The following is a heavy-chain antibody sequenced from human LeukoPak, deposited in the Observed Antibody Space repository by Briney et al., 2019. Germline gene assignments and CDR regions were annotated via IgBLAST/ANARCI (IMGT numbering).Heavy chain of an antibody. Sequence: GGSLRLSCAASGFAFSSYAMHWVRQAPGKGLEWVAVISYDGSNKYYADPVKGRFTISRDNSKNTLYLQMNSLRAEDTAVYYCAVLTYYYDSSFDYWGQGTLVTVSS. CDR1: GFAFSSYA. J-gene: IGHJ4*02. V-gene: IGHV3-30*04. CDR2: ISYDGSNK. CDR3: AVLTYYYDSSFDY. D-gene: IGHD3-22*01.